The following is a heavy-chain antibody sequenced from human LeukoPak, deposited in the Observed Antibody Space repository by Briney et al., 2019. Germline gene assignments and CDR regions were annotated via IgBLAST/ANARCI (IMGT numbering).Heavy chain of an antibody. J-gene: IGHJ5*02. CDR2: INHSGST. V-gene: IGHV4-34*01. CDR1: GGSFSGYY. CDR3: ASLLRRYSSHNWLDP. Sequence: PSETLSLTCAVYGGSFSGYYWSWIRQPPGKGLEWIGEINHSGSTNYNPSLKSRVTISVDTSKNQFSLKLSSVTAADTAVYYCASLLRRYSSHNWLDPWGQGTLVTVSS. D-gene: IGHD6-13*01.